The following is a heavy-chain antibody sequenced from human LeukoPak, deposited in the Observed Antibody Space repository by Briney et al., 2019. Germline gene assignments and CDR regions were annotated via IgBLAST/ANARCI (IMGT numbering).Heavy chain of an antibody. CDR3: ARDPRSGSYSGMDV. V-gene: IGHV3-66*01. CDR2: LYPGGST. J-gene: IGHJ6*02. CDR1: GFTVSINY. D-gene: IGHD1-26*01. Sequence: GGSLRLSCAASGFTVSINYMSWVSQAPGKGLEWVSVLYPGGSTYYADSVTDRFTISRDNSKNTLYLQMNSLRAEDTAVYYCARDPRSGSYSGMDVWGQGTTVTVSS.